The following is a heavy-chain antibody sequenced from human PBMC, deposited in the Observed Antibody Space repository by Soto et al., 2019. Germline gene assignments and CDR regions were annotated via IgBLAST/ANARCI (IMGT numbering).Heavy chain of an antibody. CDR1: GFTFSSYG. J-gene: IGHJ6*02. V-gene: IGHV3-30*18. CDR3: AKDSRYYGMDV. CDR2: ISYDGSNK. Sequence: GGSLRLSCAASGFTFSSYGMHWVRQAPGKGLEWVAVISYDGSNKYYADSVKGRFTISRDNSKNTLYLQMNSLRAEDTAVYYCAKDSRYYGMDVWGQGTTVTVSS.